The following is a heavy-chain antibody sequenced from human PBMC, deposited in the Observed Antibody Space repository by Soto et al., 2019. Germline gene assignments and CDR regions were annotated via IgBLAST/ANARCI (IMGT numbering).Heavy chain of an antibody. CDR1: GFTFSSYG. J-gene: IGHJ6*02. V-gene: IGHV3-30*18. CDR3: AKDSRYYGMDV. CDR2: ISYDGSNK. Sequence: GGSLRLSCAASGFTFSSYGMHWVRQAPGKGLEWVAVISYDGSNKYYADSVKGRFTISRDNSKNTLYLQMNSLRAEDTAVYYCAKDSRYYGMDVWGQGTTVTVSS.